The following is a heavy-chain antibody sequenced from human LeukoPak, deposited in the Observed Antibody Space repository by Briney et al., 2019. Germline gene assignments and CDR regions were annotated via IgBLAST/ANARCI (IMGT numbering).Heavy chain of an antibody. CDR1: GFTFSDHY. V-gene: IGHV3-72*01. D-gene: IGHD3-10*01. Sequence: GGSLRLSCAASGFTFSDHYMDWIRQVPGKGLEWVGRAKNKLDSYTIQYAASVRGRFSISRDDSKNSLYLQMNSLKTEDTAVYYCTRGHYHGSGTYFDEDTFDIWGRGTMVTVSS. CDR2: AKNKLDSYTI. J-gene: IGHJ3*02. CDR3: TRGHYHGSGTYFDEDTFDI.